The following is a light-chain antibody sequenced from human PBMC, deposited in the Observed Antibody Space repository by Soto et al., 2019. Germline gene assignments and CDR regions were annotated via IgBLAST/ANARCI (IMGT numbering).Light chain of an antibody. Sequence: DIQITQSPSTLSGSVGDRGTITCPASQTISSWLAWYQQKPGRAPKLLIYKASTLKSGVPSRFSGSGSGTEFTLTISSLQPDDFATYYCQHYNSYSEAFGQGTQVEIK. CDR1: QTISSW. CDR2: KAS. V-gene: IGKV1-5*03. J-gene: IGKJ1*01. CDR3: QHYNSYSEA.